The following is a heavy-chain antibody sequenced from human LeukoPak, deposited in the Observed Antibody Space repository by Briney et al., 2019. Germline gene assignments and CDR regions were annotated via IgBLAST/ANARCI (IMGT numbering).Heavy chain of an antibody. J-gene: IGHJ6*03. CDR2: IYYSGST. Sequence: KPSETLSLTCTVSGGSISSYYWSWIRQPPGKGLEWIGYIYYSGSTDYNPSLKSRVTISVDTSKNQFSLKLSSVTAADTAVYYCARLDIVVVPAATKGYYYYYMDVWGKGTTVTVSS. CDR3: ARLDIVVVPAATKGYYYYYMDV. V-gene: IGHV4-59*01. CDR1: GGSISSYY. D-gene: IGHD2-2*03.